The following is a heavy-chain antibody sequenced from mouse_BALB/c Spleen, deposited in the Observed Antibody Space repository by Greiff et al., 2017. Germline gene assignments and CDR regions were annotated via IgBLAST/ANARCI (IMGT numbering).Heavy chain of an antibody. CDR1: GYSITSDYA. V-gene: IGHV3-2*02. D-gene: IGHD2-1*01. CDR2: ISYSGST. Sequence: EVKLQESGPGLVKPSQSLSLTCTVTGYSITSDYAWNWIRQFPGNKLEWMGYISYSGSTSYNPSLKSRISITRDTSKNQFFLQLNSVTTEDTATYYCARSGFGNSYAMDYWGQGTSVTVSS. J-gene: IGHJ4*01. CDR3: ARSGFGNSYAMDY.